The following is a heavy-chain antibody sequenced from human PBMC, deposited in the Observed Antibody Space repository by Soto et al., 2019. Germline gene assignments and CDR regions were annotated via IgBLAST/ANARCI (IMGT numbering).Heavy chain of an antibody. J-gene: IGHJ3*02. CDR3: ARDGLPPSETFDI. D-gene: IGHD3-16*01. Sequence: EVQLVETGGGLIQPGGSLRLSCAASGFTVSNNYMSWVRQAPGKGLEWVSVIDNSVNTYYADSVKGRFTISRDNSKNTVYLQMNSLRIEDTALYYCARDGLPPSETFDIWGQGTMVPVSS. CDR1: GFTVSNNY. CDR2: IDNSVNT. V-gene: IGHV3-53*02.